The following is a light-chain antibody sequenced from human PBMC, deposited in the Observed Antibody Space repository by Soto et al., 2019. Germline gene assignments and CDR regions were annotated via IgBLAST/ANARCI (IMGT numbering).Light chain of an antibody. V-gene: IGLV2-8*01. CDR1: SSDVGGYNY. CDR3: SSYAGSNNLV. J-gene: IGLJ3*02. Sequence: QLVLTQPPSASGSPGQSVTISCTGTSSDVGGYNYVSWYQQHPGKAPKLMIYEVSKRPSGVPDRFSGSKSGNTAFLTVSGLQAEDEADYYCSSYAGSNNLVFGGGTKVTVL. CDR2: EVS.